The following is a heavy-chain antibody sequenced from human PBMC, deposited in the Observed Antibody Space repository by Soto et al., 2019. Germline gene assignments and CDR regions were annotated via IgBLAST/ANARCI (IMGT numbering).Heavy chain of an antibody. CDR3: AKAGSGTTSYFDY. Sequence: PGGSLRLSCAASGFTFSSYGMHWVRQAPGKGLEWVAVISYDGSNKYYADSVKGRFTISRGNSKNTLYLQMNSLRAEDTAVYYCAKAGSGTTSYFDYWGQGTLVTVSS. J-gene: IGHJ4*02. CDR2: ISYDGSNK. V-gene: IGHV3-30*18. CDR1: GFTFSSYG. D-gene: IGHD1-7*01.